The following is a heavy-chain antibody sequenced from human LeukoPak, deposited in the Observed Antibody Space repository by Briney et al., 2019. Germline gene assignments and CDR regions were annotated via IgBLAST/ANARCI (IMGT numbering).Heavy chain of an antibody. V-gene: IGHV3-7*01. CDR2: INEDGSEK. D-gene: IGHD4-17*01. CDR1: RFSFSNFW. J-gene: IGHJ4*02. CDR3: VRDRSTTTVTRFDS. Sequence: PGGSLRPSCVASRFSFSNFWMIWVRQAPGKGLEWVANINEDGSEKNYVDSVKGRFTISRDNAKNSLYLQMNSLRAEDTAVYYCVRDRSTTTVTRFDSWGQGTLVTVSS.